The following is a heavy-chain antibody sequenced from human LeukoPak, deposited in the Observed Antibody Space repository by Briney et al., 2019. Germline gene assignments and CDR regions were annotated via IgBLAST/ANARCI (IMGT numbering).Heavy chain of an antibody. J-gene: IGHJ4*02. CDR1: GFTFSSYG. Sequence: GGTLRLSCAASGFTFSSYGMSWVRQAPGKGLEWVSGISGSGGSTYYADSVKGRFTISRDNSKNTLYLQMNSLRAEDTAVYYCAKDHYYDSSGYYYVFRAIDYWGQGTLVTVSS. CDR2: ISGSGGST. V-gene: IGHV3-23*01. CDR3: AKDHYYDSSGYYYVFRAIDY. D-gene: IGHD3-22*01.